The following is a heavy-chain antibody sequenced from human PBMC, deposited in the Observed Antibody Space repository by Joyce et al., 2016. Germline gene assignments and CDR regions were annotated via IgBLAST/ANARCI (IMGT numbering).Heavy chain of an antibody. Sequence: VQLVESGGGVVQPGKSLTLSCEASGFTFRTYGMHWVRQAPGKGLGWLSFISYQGSDKTYADSVKRRLTISRDNSKNTLYLQMNNLSADDTAVYYCSKWGGNDGFDIWGLGTMVTVSS. D-gene: IGHD3-10*01. CDR1: GFTFRTYG. J-gene: IGHJ3*02. CDR3: SKWGGNDGFDI. V-gene: IGHV3-30*18. CDR2: ISYQGSDK.